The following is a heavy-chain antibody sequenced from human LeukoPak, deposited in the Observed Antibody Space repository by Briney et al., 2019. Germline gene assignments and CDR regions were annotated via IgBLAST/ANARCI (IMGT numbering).Heavy chain of an antibody. CDR1: GFTFSSYA. CDR3: AKVRYSSSRDFDY. Sequence: GGSLRLSCAASGFTFSSYAMSWVRQPPGKGLEWVSVISGSGGSTYYADSVKGRFTISRDNSQNTVFLQMSSLRAEDTAVYYCAKVRYSSSRDFDYWGQGTLVTVSS. V-gene: IGHV3-23*01. CDR2: ISGSGGST. D-gene: IGHD6-13*01. J-gene: IGHJ4*02.